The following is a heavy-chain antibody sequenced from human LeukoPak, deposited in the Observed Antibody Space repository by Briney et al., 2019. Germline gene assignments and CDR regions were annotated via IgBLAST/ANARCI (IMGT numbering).Heavy chain of an antibody. J-gene: IGHJ4*02. Sequence: GGPLRLSCAASGFTFSGSAMHWVRQASGKGLEWVGRIRSKANSYATAYAASVKGRFTISRDDSKNTAYLQMNSLKTEDTAVYYCTRPRFEYYDILTGYPGVDYWGQGTLVTVSS. D-gene: IGHD3-9*01. CDR2: IRSKANSYAT. CDR3: TRPRFEYYDILTGYPGVDY. CDR1: GFTFSGSA. V-gene: IGHV3-73*01.